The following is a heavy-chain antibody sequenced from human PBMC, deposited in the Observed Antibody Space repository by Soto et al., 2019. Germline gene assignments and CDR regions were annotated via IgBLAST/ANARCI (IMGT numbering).Heavy chain of an antibody. CDR1: GFTVSSNY. Sequence: PGASLRLSCAASGFTVSSNYMSWVRQAPGKGLEWVSVIYSGGSTYYADSVKGRFTISRDNSKNTLYLQMNSLRAEDTAVYYCASRVGGGYYYYYMDVRGKGTTVTVSS. V-gene: IGHV3-66*01. D-gene: IGHD3-16*01. CDR3: ASRVGGGYYYYYMDV. J-gene: IGHJ6*03. CDR2: IYSGGST.